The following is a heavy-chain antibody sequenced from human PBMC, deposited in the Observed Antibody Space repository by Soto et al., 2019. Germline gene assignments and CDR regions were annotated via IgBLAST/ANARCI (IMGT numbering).Heavy chain of an antibody. CDR1: GYSFTNYW. J-gene: IGHJ4*02. V-gene: IGHV5-10-1*01. CDR3: ARLKYTSGWQFDS. CDR2: TDPSDSYT. Sequence: GESLKISCKASGYSFTNYWITWVRQMPGKGLEWMGRTDPSDSYTKFSPSFQGHVTASAAKSISTAYLQWSSLKASDTAMYYCARLKYTSGWQFDSWGQGTLVTVSS. D-gene: IGHD6-19*01.